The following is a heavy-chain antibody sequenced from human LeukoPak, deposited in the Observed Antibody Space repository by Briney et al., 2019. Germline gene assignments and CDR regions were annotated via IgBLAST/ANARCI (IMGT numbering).Heavy chain of an antibody. Sequence: GESLRIACEVAGYSFTSYWISWARPMPGTGMEWMGRIDLSDSHTNDRPSFRGHVTISADTAISTAYLQWSSLKASDTAMYYCARHVYSESRPPQYYYYYSAMDVWGKRTTVTASS. V-gene: IGHV5-10-1*01. CDR1: GYSFTSYW. CDR2: IDLSDSHT. J-gene: IGHJ6*04. CDR3: ARHVYSESRPPQYYYYYSAMDV. D-gene: IGHD2-21*01.